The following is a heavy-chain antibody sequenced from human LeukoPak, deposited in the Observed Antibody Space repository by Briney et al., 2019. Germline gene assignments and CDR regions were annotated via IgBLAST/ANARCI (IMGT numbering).Heavy chain of an antibody. Sequence: PGGSLRLSCAASGFTFSSYEMNWVRQAPGKGLEWVSYISSSGSIIYYADSVRGRFTISRDNAKNSLYLQMESLRAEDTAVYYCASVYCGGGSCYGSPLRAFDIWGQGTMVTVSS. J-gene: IGHJ3*02. D-gene: IGHD2-15*01. V-gene: IGHV3-48*03. CDR1: GFTFSSYE. CDR2: ISSSGSII. CDR3: ASVYCGGGSCYGSPLRAFDI.